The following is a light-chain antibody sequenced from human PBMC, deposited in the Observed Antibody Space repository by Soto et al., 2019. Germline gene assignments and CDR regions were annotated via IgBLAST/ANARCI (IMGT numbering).Light chain of an antibody. V-gene: IGLV2-14*01. CDR2: AVT. J-gene: IGLJ3*02. CDR3: SSYTSSSTLGV. CDR1: SSDIGAYNY. Sequence: QSALTQPASVSGSPGQSITISCTGTSSDIGAYNYVSWYQQHPGKAPKLMIYAVTDRPSGVSSRFSGSKSANTASLTISGLQAEDEADYYCSSYTSSSTLGVFGGGTQLTVL.